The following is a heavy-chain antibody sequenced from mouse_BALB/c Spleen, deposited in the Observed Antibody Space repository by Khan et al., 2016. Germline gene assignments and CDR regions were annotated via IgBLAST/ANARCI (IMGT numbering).Heavy chain of an antibody. CDR3: ATPYGKDPWLAY. J-gene: IGHJ3*01. Sequence: QVQLKESGPGLVAPSQSLSITCTVSGFSLSRYSVHWVRQPPGKGLEWLGMIWGGGSTDYNSALKSRLSISKDNSKNQVFLKMNSLQTDDTAMYXCATPYGKDPWLAYWGQGTLVTVSA. V-gene: IGHV2-6-4*01. CDR2: IWGGGST. CDR1: GFSLSRYS. D-gene: IGHD2-10*02.